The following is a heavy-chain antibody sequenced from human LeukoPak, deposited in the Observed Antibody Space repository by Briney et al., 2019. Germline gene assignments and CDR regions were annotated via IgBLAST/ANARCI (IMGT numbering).Heavy chain of an antibody. Sequence: PSETLSLTCTVSGGSISSYYWSWIRQPPGKGLEWIGYIYYSGSTYYNPSLKSRVTVSVDTSKNQFSLKLSSVTAADTAVYYCAREIWGSGFYYMDVWGKGTTVTISS. J-gene: IGHJ6*03. V-gene: IGHV4-59*12. CDR2: IYYSGST. CDR3: AREIWGSGFYYMDV. D-gene: IGHD3-10*01. CDR1: GGSISSYY.